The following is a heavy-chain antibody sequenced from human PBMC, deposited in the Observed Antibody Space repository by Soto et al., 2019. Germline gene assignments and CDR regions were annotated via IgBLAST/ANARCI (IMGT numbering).Heavy chain of an antibody. CDR3: ARAQYSSSWYRDYYYGMDV. Sequence: QVQLVQSGAEVKKPGASVKVSCKASGYTFTGYYMHWERQAPGQGLEWMGWINPNSGGTNYAQKFQGWVTMTRDTSISTAYMELSRLRSDDTAVYYCARAQYSSSWYRDYYYGMDVWGQGTTVTVSS. D-gene: IGHD6-13*01. V-gene: IGHV1-2*04. CDR1: GYTFTGYY. J-gene: IGHJ6*02. CDR2: INPNSGGT.